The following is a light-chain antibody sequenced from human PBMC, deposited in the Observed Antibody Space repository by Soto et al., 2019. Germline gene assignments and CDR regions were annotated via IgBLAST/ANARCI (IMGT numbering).Light chain of an antibody. CDR1: SSDVGGYNY. V-gene: IGLV2-14*01. CDR3: SSYTSSSTPSV. J-gene: IGLJ3*02. Sequence: QSALTQPASVSGSPGQSITICCTGTSSDVGGYNYVSWYQQHPGKAPKLMIYEVSNRPSGVSNRFSGSKSGNMASLTISGLQAEDEADYYCSSYTSSSTPSVFGVGTKVTVL. CDR2: EVS.